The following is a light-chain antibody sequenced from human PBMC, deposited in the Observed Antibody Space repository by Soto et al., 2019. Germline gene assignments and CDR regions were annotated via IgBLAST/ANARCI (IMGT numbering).Light chain of an antibody. CDR1: SSDVGAYDY. CDR3: SSFAGSNNFPYV. Sequence: QSVLTQPPSASGSPGQSVTISCTGTSSDVGAYDYVSWYQQHPGKAPKLMIHEINKRPSGVPDRFSGSKSGNTASLTVSGIQDEDEADYYCSSFAGSNNFPYVFGNGTKVTVL. CDR2: EIN. V-gene: IGLV2-8*01. J-gene: IGLJ1*01.